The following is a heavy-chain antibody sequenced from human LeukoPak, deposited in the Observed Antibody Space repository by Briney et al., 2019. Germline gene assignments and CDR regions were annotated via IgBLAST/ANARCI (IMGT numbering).Heavy chain of an antibody. Sequence: SETLSLTCFVSGGSMRDYYWNWIRQPAGQELEWIGRILTSGSTNYNPSLKSRVTLSVDTSKNQFSLKMTSVTAADTALYYCARDRGTSGFKTEFFQLWGQGTLVTVSS. CDR1: GGSMRDYY. V-gene: IGHV4-4*07. CDR2: ILTSGST. J-gene: IGHJ1*01. CDR3: ARDRGTSGFKTEFFQL. D-gene: IGHD6-19*01.